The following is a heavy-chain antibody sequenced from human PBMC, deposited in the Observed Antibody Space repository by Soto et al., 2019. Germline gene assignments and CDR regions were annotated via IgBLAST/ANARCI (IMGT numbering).Heavy chain of an antibody. V-gene: IGHV3-23*01. D-gene: IGHD2-2*02. CDR3: ANGQYQLLYGSD. J-gene: IGHJ4*02. CDR2: ISVSGGSA. Sequence: GGSLRLSCAASGFTFSSYAMTWVRQAPGKGLEWVSSISVSGGSAYYAYAVNGQFTIYRDNSKQHVYMQMNSLRVAATAVYYCANGQYQLLYGSDWGQGTQVTVSS. CDR1: GFTFSSYA.